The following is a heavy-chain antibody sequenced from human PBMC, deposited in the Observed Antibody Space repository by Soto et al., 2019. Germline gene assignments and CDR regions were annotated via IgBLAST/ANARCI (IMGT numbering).Heavy chain of an antibody. D-gene: IGHD5-12*01. CDR3: AKYRRTDAEGYRLDF. J-gene: IGHJ4*02. CDR2: VYYSGST. Sequence: SETLSLTCTLSGGSISGYYWSWIRQPPGKGLEWIGYVYYSGSTKYNPSLESRVTISVDMSNNQFSLMLTSVSAADTAVYYCAKYRRTDAEGYRLDFWGQGTLVTVSS. V-gene: IGHV4-59*01. CDR1: GGSISGYY.